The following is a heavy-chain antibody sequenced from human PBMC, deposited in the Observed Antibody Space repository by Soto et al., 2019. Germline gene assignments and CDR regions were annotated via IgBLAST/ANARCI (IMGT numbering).Heavy chain of an antibody. J-gene: IGHJ6*01. D-gene: IGHD3-16*01. CDR1: GYTFTSYD. CDR2: MNPNSCNT. V-gene: IGHV1-8*01. Sequence: QVQLVQSGAEVKKPGASVKVSCKASGYTFTSYDITWVLQATGQGLEWMGWMNPNSCNTGYSQKFQGRVNMTRNTSISTAYMELSSLSSENTAVYYCAREGVRGTDFWGQGTTVTVSS. CDR3: AREGVRGTDF.